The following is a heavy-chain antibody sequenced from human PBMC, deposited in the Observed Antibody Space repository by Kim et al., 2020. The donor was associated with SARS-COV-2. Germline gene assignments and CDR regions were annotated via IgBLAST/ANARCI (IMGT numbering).Heavy chain of an antibody. CDR3: ASYTASTPYYFDY. J-gene: IGHJ4*02. Sequence: FNPSHKSRVTISIDTSKNQFSLKLSSVTAADTAVYYCASYTASTPYYFDYWGQGTLVTVS. V-gene: IGHV4-39*01. D-gene: IGHD2-2*02.